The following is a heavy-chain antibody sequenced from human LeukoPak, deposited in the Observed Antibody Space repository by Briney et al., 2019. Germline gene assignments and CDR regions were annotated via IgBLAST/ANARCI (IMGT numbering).Heavy chain of an antibody. J-gene: IGHJ5*02. V-gene: IGHV3-23*01. Sequence: GGSLRLSCAASGFTFNNYPMTWVRQAPGKGLEWVSSMSGSGERIYYADSVKGRFTISRDNSKNTLYLQMNSLRAEDTAVYYCANHAGITIFGVVITWGQGTLVTVSS. CDR1: GFTFNNYP. CDR2: MSGSGERI. D-gene: IGHD3-3*01. CDR3: ANHAGITIFGVVIT.